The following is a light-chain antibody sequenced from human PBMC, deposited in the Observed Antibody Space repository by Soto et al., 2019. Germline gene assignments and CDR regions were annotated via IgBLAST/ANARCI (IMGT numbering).Light chain of an antibody. V-gene: IGKV3-15*01. CDR2: GAS. Sequence: EIVMTQSPATLSVSPGERATLSCRASQSVSSNLAWYQQKPGQAPSLLIYGASTRATGTPARFSGSGSGTEFTLTISSLQSEDFEVYYCQQYNNWLYTFGQGTTLAIK. CDR3: QQYNNWLYT. J-gene: IGKJ2*01. CDR1: QSVSSN.